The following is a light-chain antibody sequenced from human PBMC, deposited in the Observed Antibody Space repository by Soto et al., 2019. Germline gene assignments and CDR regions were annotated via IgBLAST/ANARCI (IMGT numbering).Light chain of an antibody. CDR1: SRDIGSYND. CDR2: GVS. CDR3: SAYTTDNVL. Sequence: QPVLTQPPSVSGSPGQSVTISCTGTSRDIGSYNDVSWYQQTPGTAPKLMISGVSHRPSGVPDRFSGSKSGSTASLTISGLQAEDEADYYCSAYTTDNVLFGGGTKLTAL. V-gene: IGLV2-18*02. J-gene: IGLJ2*01.